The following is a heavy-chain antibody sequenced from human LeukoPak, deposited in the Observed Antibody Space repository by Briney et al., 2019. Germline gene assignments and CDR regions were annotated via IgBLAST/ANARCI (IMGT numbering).Heavy chain of an antibody. V-gene: IGHV3-48*04. Sequence: HTGGSLRLSCAASGFTFSSYSMNWVRQAPGKGLEWVSFISSSSTIYYADSVKGRFTISRDNAKNSLYLQMNSLRAEDTAVYYCARDRGGSYSAIDYWGQGTLVTVSS. D-gene: IGHD1-26*01. CDR2: ISSSSTI. CDR3: ARDRGGSYSAIDY. CDR1: GFTFSSYS. J-gene: IGHJ4*02.